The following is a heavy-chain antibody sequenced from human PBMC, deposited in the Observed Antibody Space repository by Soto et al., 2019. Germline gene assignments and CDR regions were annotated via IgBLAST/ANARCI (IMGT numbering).Heavy chain of an antibody. CDR1: GEFFTNYW. D-gene: IGHD3-16*01. V-gene: IGHV5-51*01. CDR3: ARRGGSYDGPPDY. J-gene: IGHJ4*01. Sequence: GASLKISCKGSGEFFTNYWIAWVRQMPVKGLEWMGIIYAGDSATKLSPSVQGQVALSVDRYNNNVYLEWSSLKGSDSATYFCARRGGSYDGPPDYWGRGTRVTVSS. CDR2: IYAGDSAT.